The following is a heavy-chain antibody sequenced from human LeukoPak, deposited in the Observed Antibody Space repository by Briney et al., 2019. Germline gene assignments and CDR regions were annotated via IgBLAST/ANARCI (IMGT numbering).Heavy chain of an antibody. CDR1: GGSISSGGYY. CDR2: IYYSGST. CDR3: ARGRPYSSSFNWFDP. D-gene: IGHD6-13*01. Sequence: SETLSLTCTVSGGSISSGGYYWSWIRQHPGKGLEWIGYIYYSGSTYYNPSLKSRVTISVDTSKNQFSLKLSSVTAADTAVYYCARGRPYSSSFNWFDPWGQGTLVTVSS. J-gene: IGHJ5*02. V-gene: IGHV4-31*03.